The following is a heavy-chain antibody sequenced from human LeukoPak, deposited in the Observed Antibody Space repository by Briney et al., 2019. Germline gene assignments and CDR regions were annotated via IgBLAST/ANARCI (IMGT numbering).Heavy chain of an antibody. V-gene: IGHV4-34*11. J-gene: IGHJ4*02. CDR3: AIRFGRLEAGGTPFDS. CDR2: IYYSGST. D-gene: IGHD6-13*01. Sequence: SETLSLTCAVYGGSFSGYYWSWIRQPPGKGLEWIGYIYYSGSTNYNPSLKSRVTISVDTSKNQFSLKLRSVTAADTALYYCAIRFGRLEAGGTPFDSWGQGTLVTVSS. CDR1: GGSFSGYY.